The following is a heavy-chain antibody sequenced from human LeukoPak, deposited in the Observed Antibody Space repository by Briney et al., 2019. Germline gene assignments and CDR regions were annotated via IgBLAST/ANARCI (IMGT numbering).Heavy chain of an antibody. J-gene: IGHJ5*02. Sequence: GASVKVSCKASGYTFTGYYMHWVRQAPGQGLEWMGRINPNSGGTNYAQKFQGRVTMTRDTSISTAYMELSRLRSDDTAVYYCARVRSTSVQRNWFDPWGQGTLVTVSS. CDR1: GYTFTGYY. CDR2: INPNSGGT. V-gene: IGHV1-2*06. CDR3: ARVRSTSVQRNWFDP. D-gene: IGHD2-2*01.